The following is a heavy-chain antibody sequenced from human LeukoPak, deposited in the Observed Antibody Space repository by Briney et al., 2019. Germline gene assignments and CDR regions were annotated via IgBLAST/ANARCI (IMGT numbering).Heavy chain of an antibody. V-gene: IGHV1-69*06. CDR2: IIPIFGRA. CDR3: ARELAAAGVDAFDI. Sequence: SVKVSRKATGDTLSSYATSWARHAPAQGREWMGGIIPIFGRANYAKNSQGRDTITADKSASTAYMELSSLRSEDTAVYYGARELAAAGVDAFDIWGQGTMVTVSS. D-gene: IGHD6-13*01. J-gene: IGHJ3*02. CDR1: GDTLSSYA.